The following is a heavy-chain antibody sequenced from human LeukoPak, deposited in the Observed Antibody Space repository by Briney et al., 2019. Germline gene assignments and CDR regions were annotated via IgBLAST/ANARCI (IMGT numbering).Heavy chain of an antibody. Sequence: PSETLSLTCTVSGDSISSYYWCWIRQPPGKGLEWIGYIYYSGSTNYYPSLKSRVTISVDTSKNQFSLKLSSVTAADTAVYYCARYYYDSSSYRVDYWGQGTLVTVSS. V-gene: IGHV4-59*01. CDR2: IYYSGST. CDR1: GDSISSYY. D-gene: IGHD3-22*01. CDR3: ARYYYDSSSYRVDY. J-gene: IGHJ4*02.